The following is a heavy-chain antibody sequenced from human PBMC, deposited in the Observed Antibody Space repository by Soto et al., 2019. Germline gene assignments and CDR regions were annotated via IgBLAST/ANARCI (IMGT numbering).Heavy chain of an antibody. Sequence: QVQLVESGGVLVKPGGSLRLSCAASGFTFSDYFMSWIRQAPGKGLEWLSYISSSGFANYADSVKGRFTISGDNAKNPLYMQMNSRRVEDTAVYYCGRDWETTVITSPYYWGQGSLVTVSS. CDR2: ISSSGFA. D-gene: IGHD4-17*01. CDR1: GFTFSDYF. CDR3: GRDWETTVITSPYY. J-gene: IGHJ4*02. V-gene: IGHV3-11*05.